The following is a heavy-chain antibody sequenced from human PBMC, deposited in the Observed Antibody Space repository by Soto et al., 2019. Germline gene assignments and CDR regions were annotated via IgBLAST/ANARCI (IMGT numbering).Heavy chain of an antibody. CDR3: VRPLPSGRNYGLDV. CDR1: GLTVSNAY. Sequence: EVQLVESGGGLIQPGGSLRLSCAASGLTVSNAYMAWVRQAPGMGLEWVSVIYDNGTTYYSDSVKGRFTISRDTSTITLALLMDSLRAEDTAVYYCVRPLPSGRNYGLDVLGQGTTVTVS. J-gene: IGHJ6*02. D-gene: IGHD3-10*01. CDR2: IYDNGTT. V-gene: IGHV3-53*01.